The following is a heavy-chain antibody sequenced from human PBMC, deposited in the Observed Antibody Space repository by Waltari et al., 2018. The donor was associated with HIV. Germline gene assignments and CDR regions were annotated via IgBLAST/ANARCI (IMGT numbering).Heavy chain of an antibody. CDR2: FDAEDSET. CDR1: GYILTELS. CDR3: ATTRQWLVHSGLDV. V-gene: IGHV1-24*01. Sequence: QVQLVQSGAEVKKPGASVKVSCKVSGYILTELSIHWVRQAPGEGLEWMGGFDAEDSETIDAQKFQGRVTMTEDTSTDTTYMELSSLRSEDTAVYYCATTRQWLVHSGLDVWGQGTTVTVSS. D-gene: IGHD6-19*01. J-gene: IGHJ6*02.